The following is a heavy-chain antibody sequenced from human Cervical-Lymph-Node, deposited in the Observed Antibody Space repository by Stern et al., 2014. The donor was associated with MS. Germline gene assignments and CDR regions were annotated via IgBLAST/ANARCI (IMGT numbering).Heavy chain of an antibody. CDR3: ARGKSIAGRAYFYYGLDV. Sequence: QLQLQESGPGLAKTSETLSLTCTVSGDSITSYYWSWIRQPPGKGLEFIGYTYYSGSTNYNPSLKSRVTISLDTSKNQISLGLSTGTAADTAVYFCARGKSIAGRAYFYYGLDVWGQGTTVTVSS. D-gene: IGHD6-6*01. J-gene: IGHJ6*02. CDR2: TYYSGST. V-gene: IGHV4-59*08. CDR1: GDSITSYY.